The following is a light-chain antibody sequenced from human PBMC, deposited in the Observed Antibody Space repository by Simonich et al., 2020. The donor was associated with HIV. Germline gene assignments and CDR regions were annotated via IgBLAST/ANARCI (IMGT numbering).Light chain of an antibody. J-gene: IGLJ3*02. CDR2: DVS. CDR1: SSDVGGYNY. CDR3: CSYAGNYNWV. V-gene: IGLV2-11*01. Sequence: QSALTQPRSVSGSPGQSVTISCTGTSSDVGGYNYVSWYQQHPAKAPKLMIYDVSKRPSGVPDRFSGSKSGNTASLTISGLQAEDEADYYCCSYAGNYNWVFGGGTKLTVL.